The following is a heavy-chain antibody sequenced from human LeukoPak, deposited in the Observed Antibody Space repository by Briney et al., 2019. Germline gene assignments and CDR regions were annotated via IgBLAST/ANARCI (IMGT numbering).Heavy chain of an antibody. V-gene: IGHV3-66*01. CDR3: ARDPAHYDLWNGQDF. D-gene: IGHD3-3*01. CDR2: IYSGGST. J-gene: IGHJ4*02. CDR1: GFTVSSNY. Sequence: PGGSLRLSCAASGFTVSSNYMSWVRQAPGKGLEWVSVIYSGGSTYYADSVKGRFTISRDNAKKSLYLQMNNLRAEDTAVYYCARDPAHYDLWNGQDFWGQGRLVTVSS.